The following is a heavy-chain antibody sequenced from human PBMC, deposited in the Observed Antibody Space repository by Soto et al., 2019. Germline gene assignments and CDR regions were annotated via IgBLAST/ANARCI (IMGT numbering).Heavy chain of an antibody. J-gene: IGHJ6*04. D-gene: IGHD3-10*01. CDR1: GFTFSSYA. CDR3: AKDSLLLGLGGFPGGVGAVRFMAV. Sequence: EVQLLESGGGLVQPGGSLRLSCAASGFTFSSYAMSWVRQAPGKGLEWVSAISGSGGSTYYADSVKGRFTISRDNSKNPLYMKRTSLGAEDTAVYYWAKDSLLLGLGGFPGGVGAVRFMAVGAKGPTVTVSS. V-gene: IGHV3-23*01. CDR2: ISGSGGST.